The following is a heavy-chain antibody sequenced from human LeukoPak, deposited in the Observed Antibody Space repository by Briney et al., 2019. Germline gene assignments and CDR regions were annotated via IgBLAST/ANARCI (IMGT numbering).Heavy chain of an antibody. CDR1: GYTFTSYV. CDR3: ARGWYYDSSGYPPFDY. CDR2: ISAYNGNT. V-gene: IGHV1-18*01. Sequence: GASVKVSCKASGYTFTSYVISWVRQAPGQGLEWMGWISAYNGNTNYAQKLQGRVTMTTDTSTSTAYMELRSLRSDDTAVYYCARGWYYDSSGYPPFDYWGQGTLVTVSS. J-gene: IGHJ4*02. D-gene: IGHD3-22*01.